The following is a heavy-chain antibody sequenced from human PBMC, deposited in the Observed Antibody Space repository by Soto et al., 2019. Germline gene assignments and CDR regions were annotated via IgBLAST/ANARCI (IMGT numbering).Heavy chain of an antibody. Sequence: GGSLRLSFAASGFTFMGYAMIWVRQAPGKGLEWVSAISGTGGSTYYADSVKGRFTISRDNSKNTLYLQLNSLRAEDTAVYYCAKDQDPDYYDTSGSSDWGQGTLVTVSS. D-gene: IGHD3-22*01. CDR1: GFTFMGYA. CDR2: ISGTGGST. V-gene: IGHV3-23*01. J-gene: IGHJ4*02. CDR3: AKDQDPDYYDTSGSSD.